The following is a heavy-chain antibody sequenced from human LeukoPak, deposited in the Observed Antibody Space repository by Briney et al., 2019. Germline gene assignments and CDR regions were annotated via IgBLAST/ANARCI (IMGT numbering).Heavy chain of an antibody. CDR3: ARTYCAEDCSIRYFDY. D-gene: IGHD2-21*02. CDR2: INPSGGDT. CDR1: GYTFASYY. J-gene: IGHJ4*02. Sequence: ASVKVSCKASGYTFASYYIHWVRQAPGQGLEWLGIINPSGGDTKYAQKFQGRVTLTRDKSTSTVYMELSSLTSDDTAVYYCARTYCAEDCSIRYFDYWAREPWSPSPQ. V-gene: IGHV1-46*01.